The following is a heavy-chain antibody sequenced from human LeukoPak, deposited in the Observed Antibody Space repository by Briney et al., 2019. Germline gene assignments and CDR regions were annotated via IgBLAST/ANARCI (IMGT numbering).Heavy chain of an antibody. Sequence: GRSLTLSCAVSGFTFSSYGMHWVRQAPGKGLEWVAVIWYDGSNKYYADSVKGRFTIYRDNSKNTLYLQMNSLRAEDTAVYYCAKDTDYGGNSGSAFDIWGQGTMVTVSS. D-gene: IGHD4-23*01. J-gene: IGHJ3*02. CDR3: AKDTDYGGNSGSAFDI. V-gene: IGHV3-33*06. CDR1: GFTFSSYG. CDR2: IWYDGSNK.